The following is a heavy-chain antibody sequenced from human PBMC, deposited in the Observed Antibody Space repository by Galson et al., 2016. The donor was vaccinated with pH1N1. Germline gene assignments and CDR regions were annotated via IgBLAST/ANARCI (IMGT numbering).Heavy chain of an antibody. V-gene: IGHV1-18*01. CDR1: GYTFTTYG. Sequence: SVKVSCKASGYTFTTYGISWVRQAPREGLEWMGWVSTYTGNTNYAQKLQGRVTMTTDTSTTTAYMELRSLRSDDTAVYFCARDVSMDGSGFPFDYWGQGTLVTVSS. CDR2: VSTYTGNT. J-gene: IGHJ4*02. CDR3: ARDVSMDGSGFPFDY. D-gene: IGHD3-10*01.